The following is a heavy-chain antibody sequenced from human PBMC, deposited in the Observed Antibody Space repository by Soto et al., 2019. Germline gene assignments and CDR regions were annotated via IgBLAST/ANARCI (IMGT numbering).Heavy chain of an antibody. J-gene: IGHJ5*02. CDR2: TYYRSKWYN. V-gene: IGHV6-1*01. CDR3: ARDLFSSSWYLANSLNWFDP. CDR1: GDSVSSNSAA. Sequence: SQTLSLTCAISGDSVSSNSAAWNWIRQSPSRGLEWLGRTYYRSKWYNDYAVSVKSRITINPDTSKNQFSLQLNSVTPEDTAVYYCARDLFSSSWYLANSLNWFDPWGQGTLVTVSS. D-gene: IGHD6-13*01.